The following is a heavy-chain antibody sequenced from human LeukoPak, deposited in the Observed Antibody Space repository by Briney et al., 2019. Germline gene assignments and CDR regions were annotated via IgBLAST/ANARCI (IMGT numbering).Heavy chain of an antibody. D-gene: IGHD2-21*02. CDR3: SRDSLSSCGGDCYSGLDV. V-gene: IGHV3-74*01. J-gene: IGHJ6*02. CDR1: GFTFSNYW. CDR2: IKSDGSST. Sequence: TGGSLRLSCAASGFTFSNYWMHWVRQAPGEALMWVSRIKSDGSSTTYADSVKSRFTISRDNAKNTLYLQMNSLRAEDTAVYYCSRDSLSSCGGDCYSGLDVWGQGTTVTVSS.